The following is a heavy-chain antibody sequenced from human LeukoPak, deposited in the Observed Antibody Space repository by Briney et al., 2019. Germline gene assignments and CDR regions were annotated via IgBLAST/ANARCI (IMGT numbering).Heavy chain of an antibody. J-gene: IGHJ4*02. Sequence: GGSLRLSCVVSGFPFSTFGMNWVRQAPGKGLEWLSIISGSGSSTFYADSVRGRFTVSRDNSKNSLYLQMNSLRAEDTAVYCCARDRFGESDYWGQGTLVTVSS. V-gene: IGHV3-23*01. D-gene: IGHD3-16*01. CDR1: GFPFSTFG. CDR3: ARDRFGESDY. CDR2: ISGSGSST.